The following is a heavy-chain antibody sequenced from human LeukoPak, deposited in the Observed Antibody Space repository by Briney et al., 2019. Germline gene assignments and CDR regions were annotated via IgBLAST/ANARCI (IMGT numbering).Heavy chain of an antibody. Sequence: GRSLRLSCAASGFTFSSHGMHWVRQAPGKGLEWVAVIWYDGSKKYYADSVKGRFTISRDNSKNTLYLQMNSLRAEDTAVYYCAKDRGELYYFDYWGQGTLVTVSS. CDR1: GFTFSSHG. CDR2: IWYDGSKK. CDR3: AKDRGELYYFDY. D-gene: IGHD2-15*01. J-gene: IGHJ4*02. V-gene: IGHV3-33*06.